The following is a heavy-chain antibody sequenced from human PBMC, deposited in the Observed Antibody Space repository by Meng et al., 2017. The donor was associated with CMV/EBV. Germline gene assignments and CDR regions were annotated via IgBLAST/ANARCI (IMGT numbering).Heavy chain of an antibody. CDR2: ISGSGGST. J-gene: IGHJ4*02. Sequence: LSCAASGFTFSSYAMSWVRQAPGKGLEWVSAISGSGGSTYYADSVKGRFTISRDNSKNTLYLQMNSLRAEDTAVYYCAKVLLRFLEWLSPNFDYWGQGTLVTVSS. V-gene: IGHV3-23*01. CDR3: AKVLLRFLEWLSPNFDY. CDR1: GFTFSSYA. D-gene: IGHD3-3*01.